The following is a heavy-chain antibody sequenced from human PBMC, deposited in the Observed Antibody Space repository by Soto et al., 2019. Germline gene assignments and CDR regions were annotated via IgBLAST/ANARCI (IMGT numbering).Heavy chain of an antibody. V-gene: IGHV1-2*02. D-gene: IGHD1-26*01. CDR2: INPNSGGT. CDR1: GYTFTGYY. J-gene: IGHJ4*02. CDR3: ARDDSGFSGSHYIDYFNY. Sequence: ASVKVSCKASGYTFTGYYMHWVRQAPGQGLEWMGWINPNSGGTNYAQKLQGRVTMTTDTSAGTVYIQLSSLTSEDTAVYYCARDDSGFSGSHYIDYFNYWGQGALVTVSS.